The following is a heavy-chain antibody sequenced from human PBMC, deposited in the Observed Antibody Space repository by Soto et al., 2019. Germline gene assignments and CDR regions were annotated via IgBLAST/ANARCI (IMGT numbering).Heavy chain of an antibody. Sequence: EVQLLESGGGLVQPGGSLRLSCAASGFTFSSYAMSWVRQAPGKGLEWVSAISGSGGSTYYADSVKGRFTISRDNSKNTLYLQMNSLRAEDKAVYYCAKDGNPIPYLTGYYRLGWFDPWGQGTLVTVSS. CDR1: GFTFSSYA. D-gene: IGHD3-9*01. J-gene: IGHJ5*02. CDR3: AKDGNPIPYLTGYYRLGWFDP. V-gene: IGHV3-23*01. CDR2: ISGSGGST.